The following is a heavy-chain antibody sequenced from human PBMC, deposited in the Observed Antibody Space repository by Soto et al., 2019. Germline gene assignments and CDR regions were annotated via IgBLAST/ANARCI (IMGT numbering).Heavy chain of an antibody. CDR1: GYTFTSYA. D-gene: IGHD2-2*01. J-gene: IGHJ6*02. V-gene: IGHV1-3*01. Sequence: ASVKVSCKASGYTFTSYAMHWVRQAPGQRLEWMGWINAGNGNIKYSQKFQGRVTITADESTSTAYMELSSLRSDDTAVYYCAREDRDRETGLVPAAIDGMDVWGQGTTVTVSS. CDR3: AREDRDRETGLVPAAIDGMDV. CDR2: INAGNGNI.